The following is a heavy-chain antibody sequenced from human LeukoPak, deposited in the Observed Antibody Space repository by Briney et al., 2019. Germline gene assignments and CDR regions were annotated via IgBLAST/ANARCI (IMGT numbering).Heavy chain of an antibody. Sequence: GASVKVSCKAFGGTFSSYAISWVRQAPGQGLEWMGGIIPIFGTANYAQKFQGRVTITTDESTSTAYMELSSLRSEDTAVYYCARARRWLQGLDYWGQGTLVTVSS. CDR3: ARARRWLQGLDY. D-gene: IGHD5-24*01. CDR1: GGTFSSYA. J-gene: IGHJ4*02. CDR2: IIPIFGTA. V-gene: IGHV1-69*05.